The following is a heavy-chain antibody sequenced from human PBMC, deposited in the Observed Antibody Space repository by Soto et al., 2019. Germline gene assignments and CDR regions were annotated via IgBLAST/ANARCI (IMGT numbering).Heavy chain of an antibody. CDR3: AREPVAGIWFDP. J-gene: IGHJ5*02. D-gene: IGHD6-19*01. CDR1: GYTFTSYG. CDR2: INPYNGNT. V-gene: IGHV1-18*01. Sequence: GASVKVSCKASGYTFTSYGISWVRQAPGQGLEWMGWINPYNGNTNYAQRLQGRVTMTTDTSTSTACMELRSLRSDDTAVYYCAREPVAGIWFDPWGQGTLVTVSS.